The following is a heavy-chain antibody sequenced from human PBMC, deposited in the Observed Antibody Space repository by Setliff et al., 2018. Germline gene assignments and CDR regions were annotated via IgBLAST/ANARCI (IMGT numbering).Heavy chain of an antibody. CDR1: GFTFSSYG. CDR2: IRYDGSNK. J-gene: IGHJ4*02. D-gene: IGHD6-25*01. Sequence: VGSLRLSCAASGFTFSSYGMHWVRQAPGKGLEWVAFIRYDGSNKYYADSVKGRFTISRDNSKNTLYLQMNSLRAEDTAVYYCVRDTTSGWMLTNWGQGTLVTVSS. V-gene: IGHV3-30*02. CDR3: VRDTTSGWMLTN.